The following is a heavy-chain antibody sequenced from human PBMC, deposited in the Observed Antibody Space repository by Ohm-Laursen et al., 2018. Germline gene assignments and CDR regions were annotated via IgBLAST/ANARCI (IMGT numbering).Heavy chain of an antibody. CDR2: INPNSGGT. CDR1: GYTFTSYG. D-gene: IGHD1-1*01. V-gene: IGHV1-2*02. J-gene: IGHJ6*02. CDR3: ATNWNYNYYYGMDV. Sequence: ASVKVSCKASGYTFTSYGLTWVRQAPGQGLEWMGWINPNSGGTNYAQKFQGRVTMTRDTSISTAYMELSRLRSDDTAVYYCATNWNYNYYYGMDVWGQGTTVTVSS.